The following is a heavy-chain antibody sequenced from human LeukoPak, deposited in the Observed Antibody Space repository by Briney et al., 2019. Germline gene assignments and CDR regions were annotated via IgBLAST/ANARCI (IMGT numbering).Heavy chain of an antibody. Sequence: SETLSLTCTVTGDSISLQYWNWIRQPPGKGLEWLGYISSSGNTNYYPSVNSRVTISRDTSKNQLSLRLKSLTAADTAVYYCARRSPIAAEDYWGQGILVTVSS. CDR3: ARRSPIAAEDY. V-gene: IGHV4-4*09. D-gene: IGHD6-6*01. CDR1: GDSISLQY. CDR2: ISSSGNT. J-gene: IGHJ4*02.